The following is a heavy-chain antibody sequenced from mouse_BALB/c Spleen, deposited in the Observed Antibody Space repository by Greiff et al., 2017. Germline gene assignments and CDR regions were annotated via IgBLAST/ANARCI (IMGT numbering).Heavy chain of an antibody. V-gene: IGHV5-6-5*01. CDR1: GFTFSSYA. J-gene: IGHJ1*01. CDR3: ARVGIYYDNYWYCDV. D-gene: IGHD2-4*01. CDR2: ISSGGST. Sequence: DVKLVESGGGLVKPGGSLKLSCAASGFTFSSYAMSWVRQTPEKRLEWVASISSGGSTYYPDSVKGRFTISRDNAWNILYLQMSSLRSEDTAMYYCARVGIYYDNYWYCDVWGAGTTVTVSS.